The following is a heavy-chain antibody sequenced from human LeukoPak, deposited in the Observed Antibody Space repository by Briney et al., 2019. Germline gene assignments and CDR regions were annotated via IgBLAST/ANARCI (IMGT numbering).Heavy chain of an antibody. V-gene: IGHV4-59*12. CDR3: AREARSNFDY. Sequence: PSETLSLTCTVSGGSINNYYWSWIRQPPGKGLEWIGYIYYSGSTNYNPSLKSRVTISVDTSKNQFSLNLSSVTAADTAVYYCAREARSNFDYWGQGTLVTVSS. CDR2: IYYSGST. J-gene: IGHJ4*02. D-gene: IGHD6-6*01. CDR1: GGSINNYY.